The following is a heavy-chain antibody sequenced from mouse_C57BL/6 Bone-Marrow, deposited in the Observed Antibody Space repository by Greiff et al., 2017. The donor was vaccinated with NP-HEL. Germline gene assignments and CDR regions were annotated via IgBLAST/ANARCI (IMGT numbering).Heavy chain of an antibody. J-gene: IGHJ4*01. V-gene: IGHV5-4*01. CDR3: ARDRRYAMDY. CDR2: ISDGGSYT. Sequence: EVQRVESGGGLVKPGGSLKLSCAASGFTFSSYAMSWVRQTPEKRLEWVATISDGGSYTYYPDNVKGRFTISRANAKNNLYLQMSHLKSEDTAMDYCARDRRYAMDYGGQGTSVTVSA. CDR1: GFTFSSYA.